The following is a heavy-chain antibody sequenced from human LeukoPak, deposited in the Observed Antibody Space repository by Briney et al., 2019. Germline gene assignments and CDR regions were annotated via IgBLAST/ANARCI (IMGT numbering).Heavy chain of an antibody. CDR3: LCLWFGKGVY. D-gene: IGHD3-10*01. CDR1: GFTFSSYE. Sequence: GGSLRLSCAASGFTFSSYEMNWVRQAPGKGLEWVSYISSSGSTIYYADFVRGRFTISRDNAKNSLFLQMNSLRAEDTAVYYCLCLWFGKGVYWGRGTLVTVSS. V-gene: IGHV3-48*03. J-gene: IGHJ4*02. CDR2: ISSSGSTI.